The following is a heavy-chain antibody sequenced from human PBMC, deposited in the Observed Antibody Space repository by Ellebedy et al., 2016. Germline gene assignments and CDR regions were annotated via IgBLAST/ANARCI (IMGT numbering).Heavy chain of an antibody. CDR1: GYSFTSYW. D-gene: IGHD3-9*01. CDR3: ARRENILTGYSLNY. J-gene: IGHJ4*02. CDR2: IYPGDSDT. V-gene: IGHV5-51*01. Sequence: GESLKISCKGSGYSFTSYWIGWVRQMPGKGLEWMGMIYPGDSDTRYSPSFQGQVTISADKSLSTAYLQWRSLKASDTAMYYCARRENILTGYSLNYWGQGTLVTVSS.